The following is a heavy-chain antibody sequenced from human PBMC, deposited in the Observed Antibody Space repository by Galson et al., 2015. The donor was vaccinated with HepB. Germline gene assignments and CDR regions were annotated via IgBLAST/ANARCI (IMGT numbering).Heavy chain of an antibody. D-gene: IGHD6-13*01. CDR2: INPNSGGT. CDR3: ARTRFGYSSSWSFDY. Sequence: SVKVSCKASGYTFTGYYMHWVRQAPGQGLEWMGWINPNSGGTNYAQKFQGWVTMTRDTSISTAYMELSRLRSDDTAVYYCARTRFGYSSSWSFDYWGQGTLVTVSS. J-gene: IGHJ4*02. CDR1: GYTFTGYY. V-gene: IGHV1-2*04.